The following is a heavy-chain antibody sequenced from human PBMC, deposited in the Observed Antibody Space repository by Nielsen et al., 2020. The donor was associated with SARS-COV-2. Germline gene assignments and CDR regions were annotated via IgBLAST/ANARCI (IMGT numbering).Heavy chain of an antibody. Sequence: GESLKISCAASGFTFSSYGMHWVRQAPGKGLEWVAVIWYDGSNKYYADSVKGRFTISRDNSRNTLYLQMNSLRAEDTAVYFCTNWNDGYWGQGTPVTVSS. CDR2: IWYDGSNK. J-gene: IGHJ4*02. D-gene: IGHD1-1*01. CDR3: TNWNDGY. V-gene: IGHV3-33*01. CDR1: GFTFSSYG.